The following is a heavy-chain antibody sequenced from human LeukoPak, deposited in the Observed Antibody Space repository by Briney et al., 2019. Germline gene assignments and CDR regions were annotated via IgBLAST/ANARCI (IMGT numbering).Heavy chain of an antibody. V-gene: IGHV4-34*01. Sequence: PSETLSLTCAVYGVSFSAYYWSWIRQPPGKGLEWIGEINHSGSTNYNPSLKSRVTISVDTSKNQFSLKLSSVTAADTAVYYCARQTRWFDPWGQGTLVTVSS. J-gene: IGHJ5*02. CDR2: INHSGST. CDR3: ARQTRWFDP. D-gene: IGHD1-7*01. CDR1: GVSFSAYY.